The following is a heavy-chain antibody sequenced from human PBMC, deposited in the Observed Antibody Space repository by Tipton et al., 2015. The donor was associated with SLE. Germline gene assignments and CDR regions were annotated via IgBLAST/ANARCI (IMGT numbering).Heavy chain of an antibody. CDR1: GFTFGDYV. J-gene: IGHJ4*02. CDR3: IKDLYDYGDDEGY. Sequence: SLRLSCTASGFTFGDYVMSWVRQAPGKGLEWVGFIRTKAYGTTTDYAASVKGRFIISRDDSKSIAYLQMNSLKTEDTAVYYCIKDLYDYGDDEGYWGQGTLVTVSS. V-gene: IGHV3-49*04. D-gene: IGHD4/OR15-4a*01. CDR2: IRTKAYGTTT.